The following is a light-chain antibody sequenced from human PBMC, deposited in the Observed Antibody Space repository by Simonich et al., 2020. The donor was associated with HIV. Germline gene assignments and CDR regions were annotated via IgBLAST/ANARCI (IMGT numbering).Light chain of an antibody. Sequence: HSALTQPASVSGSPGQSSTISCTVTNSNVCRYTYVSKYQQNPGNAPQLMIYYVSDRPSGVSNRFSGSKSGNTASLTIYGLQAEDEADYYCSSYTSSSTVVFGVGTKLTVL. CDR3: SSYTSSSTVV. CDR2: YVS. V-gene: IGLV2-14*03. J-gene: IGLJ2*01. CDR1: NSNVCRYTY.